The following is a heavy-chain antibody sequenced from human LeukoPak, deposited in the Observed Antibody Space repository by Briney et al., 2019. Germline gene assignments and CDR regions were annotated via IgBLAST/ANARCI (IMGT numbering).Heavy chain of an antibody. Sequence: PSETLSLTCTVSGYSISSGYYWGWIRQPPEKGPEWIGNIYHSGSTYYNPSLKSRVTISVDTSKNQFSLKLSSVTAADTAVYYCAREGYGGNTLLDYWGQGTLVTVSS. V-gene: IGHV4-38-2*02. J-gene: IGHJ4*02. D-gene: IGHD4-23*01. CDR3: AREGYGGNTLLDY. CDR1: GYSISSGYY. CDR2: IYHSGST.